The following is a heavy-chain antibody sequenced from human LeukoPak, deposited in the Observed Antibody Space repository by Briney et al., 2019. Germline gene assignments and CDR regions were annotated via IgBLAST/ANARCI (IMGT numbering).Heavy chain of an antibody. D-gene: IGHD6-13*01. CDR1: GFTFSSYG. Sequence: PGWSLRLSCAASGFTFSSYGMHWVRQAPGKGLEWVAVISYDGSNKYYADSVKGRFTISRDNSKNTLYLQMNSLRAEDTAVYYCAKEVVAAAGTGWFDPWGQGTLVTVSS. CDR3: AKEVVAAAGTGWFDP. J-gene: IGHJ5*02. CDR2: ISYDGSNK. V-gene: IGHV3-30*18.